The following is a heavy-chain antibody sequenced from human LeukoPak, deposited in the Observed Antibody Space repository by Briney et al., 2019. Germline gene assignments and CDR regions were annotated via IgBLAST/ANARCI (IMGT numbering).Heavy chain of an antibody. V-gene: IGHV4-39*07. CDR2: IYFSGST. D-gene: IGHD3-3*01. CDR3: ARESRYYDSETYYYYGMDV. J-gene: IGHJ6*02. CDR1: GGSISRNSDY. Sequence: SETLSLTCIVSGGSISRNSDYWDWIRQPPGKGLEWIGSIYFSGSTYYNPSLKSRITISVDTSKNQFSLKLSSVTAADTAVYYCARESRYYDSETYYYYGMDVWGQGTTVTVSS.